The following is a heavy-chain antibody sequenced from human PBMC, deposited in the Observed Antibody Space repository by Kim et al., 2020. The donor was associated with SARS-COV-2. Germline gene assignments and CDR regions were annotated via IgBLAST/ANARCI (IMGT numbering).Heavy chain of an antibody. Sequence: GGSLRLSCAASGFTFSSYGMHWVRQAPGKGLEWVAVIWYDGSNKYYADSVKGRFTISRDNSKNTLYLQMNSLRAEDTAVYYCARDLDIVVVPAAMSPELNYWGQGTLVTVSS. D-gene: IGHD2-2*01. CDR2: IWYDGSNK. CDR1: GFTFSSYG. V-gene: IGHV3-33*01. J-gene: IGHJ4*02. CDR3: ARDLDIVVVPAAMSPELNY.